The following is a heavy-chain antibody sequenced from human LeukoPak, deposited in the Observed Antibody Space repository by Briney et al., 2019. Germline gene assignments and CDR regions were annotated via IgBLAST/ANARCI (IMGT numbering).Heavy chain of an antibody. CDR1: GFTFSSYS. CDR3: ARDSSGDSSGYYYTIFDY. Sequence: GGSLRLSCAASGFTFSSYSMNWVRQAPGKGLEWVSSISSSSSYIYYADSVKGRFTISRDNAKNSLYLQMNSLGAEDTAVYYCARDSSGDSSGYYYTIFDYWGQGTLVTVSS. V-gene: IGHV3-21*01. D-gene: IGHD3-22*01. CDR2: ISSSSSYI. J-gene: IGHJ4*02.